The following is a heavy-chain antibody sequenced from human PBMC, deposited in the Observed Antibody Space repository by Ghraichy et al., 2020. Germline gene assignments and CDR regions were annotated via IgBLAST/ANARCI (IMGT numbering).Heavy chain of an antibody. D-gene: IGHD6-13*01. J-gene: IGHJ6*03. CDR2: IYYSGST. V-gene: IGHV4-59*01. CDR3: ASGTPERRSSWYRYYYYYMDV. Sequence: SETLSLTCTVSGGSISSYYWSWIRQPPGKGLEWIGYIYYSGSTNYNPSLKSRVTISVDTSKNQFSLKLSSVTAADTAVYYCASGTPERRSSWYRYYYYYMDVWGKGTTVTVSS. CDR1: GGSISSYY.